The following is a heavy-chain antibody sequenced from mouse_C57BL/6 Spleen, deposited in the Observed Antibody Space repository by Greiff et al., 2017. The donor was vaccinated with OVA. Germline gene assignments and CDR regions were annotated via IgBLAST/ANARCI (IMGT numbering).Heavy chain of an antibody. CDR1: GYTFTSYW. V-gene: IGHV1-55*01. D-gene: IGHD2-4*01. CDR2: IYPGSGST. CDR3: ASYYDYDDAMDY. J-gene: IGHJ4*01. Sequence: VQLQQPGAELVKPGASVKMSCKASGYTFTSYWITWVKQRPGQGLEWIGDIYPGSGSTNYNEKFKSKATLTVDTSSSTAYMQLSSLTSEDSAVYYCASYYDYDDAMDYWGQGTSVTVSS.